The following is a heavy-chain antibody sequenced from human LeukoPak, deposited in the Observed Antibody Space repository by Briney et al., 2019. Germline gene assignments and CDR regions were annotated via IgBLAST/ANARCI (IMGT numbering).Heavy chain of an antibody. CDR1: GFTFSSYA. D-gene: IGHD2-21*02. V-gene: IGHV3-23*01. CDR2: ISSIGRNT. J-gene: IGHJ4*02. Sequence: PGGSLRLSCAASGFTFSSYAMSWGRQTPGKGLEWGSSISSIGRNTYYADSVKGRFTISRDNSENTLYLQVSSLRAEDTAVYYCAKRDRPCSGDCSAPYYFDYWGQGTLVTVSS. CDR3: AKRDRPCSGDCSAPYYFDY.